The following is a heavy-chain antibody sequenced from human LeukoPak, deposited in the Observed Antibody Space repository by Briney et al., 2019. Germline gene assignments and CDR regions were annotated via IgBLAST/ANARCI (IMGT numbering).Heavy chain of an antibody. V-gene: IGHV3-74*01. J-gene: IGHJ4*02. CDR1: GFTFSNFW. CDR2: IYGDGSFT. Sequence: GGSLRLSCAASGFTFSNFWMHWVRQAPGKGLVWVALIYGDGSFTRYADSVKGRFTISRDNAENTVYLQMNSLRVEDTAVYYCASVYETNGYLYWGQGSLVTVSS. D-gene: IGHD3-22*01. CDR3: ASVYETNGYLY.